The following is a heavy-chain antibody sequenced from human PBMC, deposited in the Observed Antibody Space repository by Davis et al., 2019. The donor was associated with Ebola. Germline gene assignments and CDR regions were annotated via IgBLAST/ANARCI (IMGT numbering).Heavy chain of an antibody. J-gene: IGHJ4*02. D-gene: IGHD6-19*01. CDR1: GFTFSSYA. Sequence: GESLKISCAASGFTFSSYAMSWVRQAPGKGLEWVAVISYDGSNKYYADSVKGRFTISRDNSKNTLYLQMNSLRAEDTAVYYCARGRSGWYLMWYWGQGTLVTVSS. CDR3: ARGRSGWYLMWY. CDR2: ISYDGSNK. V-gene: IGHV3-30-3*01.